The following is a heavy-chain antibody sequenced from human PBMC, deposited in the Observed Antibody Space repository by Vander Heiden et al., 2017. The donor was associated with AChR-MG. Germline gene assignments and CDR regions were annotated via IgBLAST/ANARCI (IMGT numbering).Heavy chain of an antibody. CDR3: AKPWGVRGTLGAFDI. V-gene: IGHV3-9*01. CDR2: ISWNSGSI. CDR1: GFTFDDYA. D-gene: IGHD3-10*01. Sequence: EVQLVESGGGLVQPGRSLRLSCAASGFTFDDYAMHWVRQAPGKGLEWVSGISWNSGSIGYADSVKGRFTISRDNAKNSLYLQMNSLRAEDTALYYCAKPWGVRGTLGAFDIWGQGTMVTVSS. J-gene: IGHJ3*02.